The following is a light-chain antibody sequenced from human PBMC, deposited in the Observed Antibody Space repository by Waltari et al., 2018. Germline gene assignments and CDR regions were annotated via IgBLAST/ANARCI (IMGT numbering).Light chain of an antibody. J-gene: IGLJ2*01. Sequence: QSLLTQPPPISGAPGQRGHISCSGASSNTGRTRLIWYAHVPGTTPKLLMYRSDQRPSGVSDRFSGSKSGTSASLAITGLLSADEADYICATWDDSLNAWIFGGGTRLTVL. CDR3: ATWDDSLNAWI. CDR1: SSNTGRTR. V-gene: IGLV1-44*01. CDR2: RSD.